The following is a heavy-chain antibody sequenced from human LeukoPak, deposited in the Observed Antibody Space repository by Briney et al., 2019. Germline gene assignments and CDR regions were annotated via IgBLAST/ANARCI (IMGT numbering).Heavy chain of an antibody. Sequence: GGSLRLSCAASGFTFSSYWMSWVRQAPGKGLEWVANIKQDGSEKYDVDSVKGRFTISRDNAKNSLYLQMNSLRAEDTAVYYCARDQSGSYDFWSGYPAAFDYWGQGTLVTVSS. CDR1: GFTFSSYW. J-gene: IGHJ4*02. CDR3: ARDQSGSYDFWSGYPAAFDY. CDR2: IKQDGSEK. D-gene: IGHD3-3*01. V-gene: IGHV3-7*01.